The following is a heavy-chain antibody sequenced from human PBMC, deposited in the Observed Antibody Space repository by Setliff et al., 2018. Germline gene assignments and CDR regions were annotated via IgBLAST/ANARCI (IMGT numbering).Heavy chain of an antibody. CDR3: ANHNPARRALNGTPLDN. Sequence: GGSLRLSCAASGFTFSTYSMSWVRQAPGKGLEWVSAISGDSVYIYYADSVKGRFTISRDNSKNTLYLQMRSLRAEDTAIYYCANHNPARRALNGTPLDNWGQGTLVTVS. D-gene: IGHD3-9*01. CDR2: ISGDSVYI. CDR1: GFTFSTYS. J-gene: IGHJ4*02. V-gene: IGHV3-23*01.